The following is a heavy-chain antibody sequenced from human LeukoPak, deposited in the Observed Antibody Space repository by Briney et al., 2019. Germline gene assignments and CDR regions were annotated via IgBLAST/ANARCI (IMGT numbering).Heavy chain of an antibody. CDR2: ISAYNGNT. D-gene: IGHD4-23*01. J-gene: IGHJ4*02. CDR3: ARDSPDYGGIRTNSPIDY. CDR1: GYTFTSYG. Sequence: ASVKVSCKASGYTFTSYGISWVRQAPGQGLVWMGWISAYNGNTNYAQKLQGRVTMTTDTSTSTAYMELRSLRSDDTAVYYCARDSPDYGGIRTNSPIDYWGQGTLVTVSS. V-gene: IGHV1-18*01.